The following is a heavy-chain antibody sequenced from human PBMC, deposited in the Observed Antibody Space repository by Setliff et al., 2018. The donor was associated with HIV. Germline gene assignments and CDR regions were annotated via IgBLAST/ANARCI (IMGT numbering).Heavy chain of an antibody. CDR1: GFTFSRYA. D-gene: IGHD3-22*01. V-gene: IGHV3-23*01. CDR3: AKAGDYYDRTTFDS. Sequence: PGESLTISCAASGFTFSRYAMSWVRQAPGKGLAWVSGLSGSGVGTYYAGSVKGRFTISRDNSKNTLYLQMNSLRAEDTAVYYCAKAGDYYDRTTFDSWGQGTLVTVSS. CDR2: LSGSGVGT. J-gene: IGHJ4*02.